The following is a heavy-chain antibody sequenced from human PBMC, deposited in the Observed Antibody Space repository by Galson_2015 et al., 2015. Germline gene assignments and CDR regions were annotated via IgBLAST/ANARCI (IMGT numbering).Heavy chain of an antibody. Sequence: SLRLSCAASGFTFSDYAMHWVRQAPGKGLDYVSGISSNGGSTYSADSVKGRFTISRDNSKNTLYLQMSSLRTEDTAVYYCVKGYSSRWNSYDAFDIGGQGQWSPPLQ. CDR2: ISSNGGST. J-gene: IGHJ3*02. D-gene: IGHD6-13*01. CDR1: GFTFSDYA. V-gene: IGHV3-64D*06. CDR3: VKGYSSRWNSYDAFDI.